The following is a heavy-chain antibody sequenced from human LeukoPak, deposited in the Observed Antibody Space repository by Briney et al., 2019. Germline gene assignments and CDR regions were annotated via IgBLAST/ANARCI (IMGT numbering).Heavy chain of an antibody. D-gene: IGHD3-9*01. CDR3: AREPNDILTTYYVNAGLPN. Sequence: ASVKVSCKASRYTFTGYYIHWVRQAPGQGLEWMGRINPNSGGTNYAQKFQGRVTMTRDTSISTAYMELSRLRSDDTAVYYCAREPNDILTTYYVNAGLPNWGQGTLVTVSS. J-gene: IGHJ4*02. V-gene: IGHV1-2*06. CDR1: RYTFTGYY. CDR2: INPNSGGT.